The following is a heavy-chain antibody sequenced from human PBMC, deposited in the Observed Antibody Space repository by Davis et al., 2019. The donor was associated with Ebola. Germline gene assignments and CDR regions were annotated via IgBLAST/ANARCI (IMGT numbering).Heavy chain of an antibody. Sequence: GESLKISCAASGFTFSSYWMSWVRQAPGKGLEWVANIKQDGSEKYYVDSVKGRFTISRDNAKNTLNLQMNSLRAEDTAVYYCARANDYYDSNGAFDIWGQGTMVTVSS. V-gene: IGHV3-7*01. CDR1: GFTFSSYW. CDR2: IKQDGSEK. J-gene: IGHJ3*02. D-gene: IGHD3-22*01. CDR3: ARANDYYDSNGAFDI.